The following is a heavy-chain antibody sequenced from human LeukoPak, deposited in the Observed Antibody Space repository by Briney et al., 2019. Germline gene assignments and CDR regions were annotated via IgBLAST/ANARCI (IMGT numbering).Heavy chain of an antibody. V-gene: IGHV4-34*01. Sequence: SETLSLTCAVSGGIFRGYYWSWIRQPPGKGLAWVWEIDHSGSTNYNPSLESRLTLSVDTSKSQVSLNLNSVTAADTAVYYCARGLRFHVGSGNWFDLWGQGTLVTVSS. CDR2: IDHSGST. CDR1: GGIFRGYY. D-gene: IGHD3-10*01. J-gene: IGHJ5*02. CDR3: ARGLRFHVGSGNWFDL.